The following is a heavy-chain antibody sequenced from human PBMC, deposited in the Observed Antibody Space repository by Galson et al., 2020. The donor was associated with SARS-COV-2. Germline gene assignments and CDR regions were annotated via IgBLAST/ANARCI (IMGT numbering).Heavy chain of an antibody. V-gene: IGHV1-24*01. J-gene: IGHJ4*02. CDR2: FDPEDGET. CDR3: ATDFAYLAARPSGY. D-gene: IGHD6-6*01. Sequence: ASVKVSCKVSGYTLTELSMHWVRQDPGKGLEWMGGFDPEDGETIHAQKFQGRVTMTEDTSTDTAYMELSSLRSEDTAVYYCATDFAYLAARPSGYWGQGTLVTFSS. CDR1: GYTLTELS.